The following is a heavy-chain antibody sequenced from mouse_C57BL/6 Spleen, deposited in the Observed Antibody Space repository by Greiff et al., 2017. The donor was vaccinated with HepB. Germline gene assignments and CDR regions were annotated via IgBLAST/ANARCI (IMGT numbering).Heavy chain of an antibody. CDR2: IDPSDSYT. CDR3: ARLGDGLFAY. J-gene: IGHJ3*01. V-gene: IGHV1-69*01. D-gene: IGHD2-3*01. Sequence: QVQLQQPGAELVMPGASVKLSCKASGYTFTSYWMHWVKQRPGQGLEWIGEIDPSDSYTNYNQKFKGKSTLTVDKSSSTAYMQLSSLTSEDSAVYYGARLGDGLFAYWGQGTLVTVSA. CDR1: GYTFTSYW.